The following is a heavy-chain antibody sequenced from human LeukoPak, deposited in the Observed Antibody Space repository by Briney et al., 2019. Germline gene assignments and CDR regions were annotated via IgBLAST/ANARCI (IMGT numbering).Heavy chain of an antibody. CDR3: ASIMRGYTYGPLAY. D-gene: IGHD5-18*01. CDR1: GFTFSDYY. Sequence: PGGSLRLSCAASGFTFSDYYMSWLRQAPGRGLEWVSYISGSGSTIYFADSVKGRFTISRDNAKNSLYLQMNSLRAEGTAVYYCASIMRGYTYGPLAYWGQGSLVTVSS. J-gene: IGHJ4*02. CDR2: ISGSGSTI. V-gene: IGHV3-11*01.